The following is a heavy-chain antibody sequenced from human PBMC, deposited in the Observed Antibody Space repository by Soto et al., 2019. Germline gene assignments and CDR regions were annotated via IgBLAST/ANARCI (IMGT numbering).Heavy chain of an antibody. D-gene: IGHD6-19*01. CDR1: GFSLSSTRMA. Sequence: QITLKESGPTLVKPTQTLTLTCTFSGFSLSSTRMAVGWIRQPPGKPLEWLALIYWDDDKRYSPFLKSRLTITKDTSKNQVVLTMSNMDPVDTGRYYCAHIVVAGLGYYFDYWGQGTLVTVSS. CDR2: IYWDDDK. V-gene: IGHV2-5*02. J-gene: IGHJ4*02. CDR3: AHIVVAGLGYYFDY.